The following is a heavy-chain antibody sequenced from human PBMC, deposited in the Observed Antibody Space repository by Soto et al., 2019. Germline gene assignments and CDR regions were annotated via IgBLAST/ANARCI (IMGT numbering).Heavy chain of an antibody. CDR2: ISYDGSNK. CDR3: AASPFDY. V-gene: IGHV3-30*03. Sequence: QVQLVESGGGVVQPGRSLRLSCAASGFTFSSYGMHWVRQAPGKGLEWVAVISYDGSNKYYADSVKGRFTISRDNSKNTLYLQMNSLRAEDTAVYYCAASPFDYWGQGTLVTVSS. J-gene: IGHJ4*02. CDR1: GFTFSSYG.